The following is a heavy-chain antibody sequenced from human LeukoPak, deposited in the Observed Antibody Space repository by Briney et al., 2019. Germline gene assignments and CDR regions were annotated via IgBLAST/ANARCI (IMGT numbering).Heavy chain of an antibody. CDR1: GGSFSGYY. J-gene: IGHJ4*02. V-gene: IGHV3-9*03. D-gene: IGHD3-10*01. CDR2: ITWNSGSI. CDR3: AKSGSYSSPYYFDY. Sequence: LSLTCAVYGGSFSGYYWSWIRQPPGKGLEWVSGITWNSGSIDYADSVKGRFTISRDNAKNSLYLQMNSLRPEDMALYYCAKSGSYSSPYYFDYWGQGTLVTVSS.